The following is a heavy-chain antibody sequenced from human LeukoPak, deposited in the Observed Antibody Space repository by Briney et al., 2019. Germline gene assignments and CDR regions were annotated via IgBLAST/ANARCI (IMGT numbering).Heavy chain of an antibody. J-gene: IGHJ5*02. CDR2: IRYDGSNK. CDR3: AKVLVGATNDWFDP. CDR1: RFTFSSYS. V-gene: IGHV3-30*02. D-gene: IGHD1-26*01. Sequence: GGSLRLSCAASRFTFSSYSMNWVRQAPGKGLEWVAFIRYDGSNKYYADSVKGRFTISRDNSKNTLYLQMNSLRAEDTAVYYCAKVLVGATNDWFDPWGQGTLVTVSS.